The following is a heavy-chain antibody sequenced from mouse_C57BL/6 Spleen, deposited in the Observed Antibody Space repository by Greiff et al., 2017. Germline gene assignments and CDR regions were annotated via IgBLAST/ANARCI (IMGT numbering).Heavy chain of an antibody. CDR2: IDPSDSYT. CDR1: GYTFTSYW. V-gene: IGHV1-69*01. Sequence: VQLQQPGAELVMPGASVKLSCKASGYTFTSYWMHWVKQRPGQGLEWIGVIDPSDSYTNYNQKFKGKSTLTVDKSSSTAYMQLSSLTSEDSAVYYCARHSDYYAMDYWGQGTSVTGSS. CDR3: ARHSDYYAMDY. J-gene: IGHJ4*01. D-gene: IGHD3-1*01.